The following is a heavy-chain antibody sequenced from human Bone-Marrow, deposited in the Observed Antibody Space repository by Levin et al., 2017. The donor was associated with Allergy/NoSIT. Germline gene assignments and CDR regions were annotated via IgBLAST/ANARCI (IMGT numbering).Heavy chain of an antibody. V-gene: IGHV3-11*03. Sequence: LSLTCAASGFPFSDYYMSWIRQAPGQGLEWLSYISGSSSYTNNADSVKGRFTISRDNTKNSLYLQMNSLRAEDTAVYYCARIKWRLTGYYIDYWGQGTLVTVSS. D-gene: IGHD3-9*01. CDR2: ISGSSSYT. CDR1: GFPFSDYY. J-gene: IGHJ4*02. CDR3: ARIKWRLTGYYIDY.